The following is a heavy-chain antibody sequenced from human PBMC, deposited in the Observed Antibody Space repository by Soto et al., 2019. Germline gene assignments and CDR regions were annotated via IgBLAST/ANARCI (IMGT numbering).Heavy chain of an antibody. Sequence: PSETLSLTCTVSGGSVSSGSYYWSWIRQPPGKGLEWIGYIYYSGSTNYNPSLKSRVTISVDTSKNQFSLKLSSVTAADTAVYYCARDRLGAEGMVRVFDYWGQGTLVTVSS. J-gene: IGHJ4*02. CDR1: GGSVSSGSYY. D-gene: IGHD3-10*01. CDR2: IYYSGST. V-gene: IGHV4-61*01. CDR3: ARDRLGAEGMVRVFDY.